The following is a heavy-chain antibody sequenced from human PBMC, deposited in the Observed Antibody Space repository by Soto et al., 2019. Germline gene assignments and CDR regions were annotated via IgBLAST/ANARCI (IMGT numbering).Heavy chain of an antibody. CDR1: GGSFSGYY. V-gene: IGHV4-34*01. CDR2: INHSGST. CDR3: ARDRRGNDDFDI. J-gene: IGHJ3*02. D-gene: IGHD3-10*01. Sequence: SETLSLTCAVYGGSFSGYYWSWIRQPPGKGLEWIGEINHSGSTNYNPSLKSRVTISVDTSKNQFSLKLSSVTAADTAVYYCARDRRGNDDFDIWGQGTMVTVSS.